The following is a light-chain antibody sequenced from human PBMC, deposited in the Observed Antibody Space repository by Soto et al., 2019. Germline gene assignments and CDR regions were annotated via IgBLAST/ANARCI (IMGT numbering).Light chain of an antibody. Sequence: DIVMTQSPDFLAVSLGERATIKYRSSQSVLHRSNGNSYVAWYQQKPGQPPKLLIYWSSTRESGVPDRFSGSGSGTDFTLTVNSLQAEDAAVYYCQQYQSIPFTFGPGTKVHI. CDR3: QQYQSIPFT. J-gene: IGKJ3*01. V-gene: IGKV4-1*01. CDR1: QSVLHRSNGNSY. CDR2: WSS.